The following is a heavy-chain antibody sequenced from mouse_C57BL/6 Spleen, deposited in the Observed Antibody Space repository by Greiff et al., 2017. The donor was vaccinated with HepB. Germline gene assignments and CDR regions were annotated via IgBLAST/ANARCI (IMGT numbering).Heavy chain of an antibody. CDR1: GYTFTSYG. J-gene: IGHJ3*01. Sequence: VQLQESGAELARPGASVKLSCKASGYTFTSYGISWVKQRTGQGLEWIGEIYPRSGNTYYNEKFKGKATLTADKSSSTAYMELRSLTSEDSAVYFCARYYDVAYWGQGTLVTVSA. V-gene: IGHV1-81*01. D-gene: IGHD2-4*01. CDR2: IYPRSGNT. CDR3: ARYYDVAY.